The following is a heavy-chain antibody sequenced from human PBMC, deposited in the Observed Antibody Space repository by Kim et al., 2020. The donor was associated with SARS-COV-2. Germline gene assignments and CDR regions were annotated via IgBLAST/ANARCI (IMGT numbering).Heavy chain of an antibody. J-gene: IGHJ2*01. D-gene: IGHD1-1*01. V-gene: IGHV1-2*02. CDR3: ARSTTGGHFDL. Sequence: NYAQKFQGRVTMTRDTSISTAYMELSRLRSDDTAVYYCARSTTGGHFDLWGRGTLVTVSS.